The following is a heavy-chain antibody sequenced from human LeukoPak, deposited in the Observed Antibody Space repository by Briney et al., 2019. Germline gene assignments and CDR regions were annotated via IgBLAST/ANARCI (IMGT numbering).Heavy chain of an antibody. CDR2: ISSNGGST. Sequence: PGGSLRLSCAASGFTFSVYWMHWVRQAPGKGLEYVSVISSNGGSTNYADSVKGRFTISRDNSKNTLYLQMGSLRAEDTAVYYCVKDRHFYYGSGSLLEYWGQGTLVTVSS. J-gene: IGHJ4*02. CDR1: GFTFSVYW. D-gene: IGHD3-10*01. CDR3: VKDRHFYYGSGSLLEY. V-gene: IGHV3-64D*06.